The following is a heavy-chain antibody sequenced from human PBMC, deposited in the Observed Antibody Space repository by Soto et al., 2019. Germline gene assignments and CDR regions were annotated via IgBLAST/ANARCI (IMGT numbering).Heavy chain of an antibody. J-gene: IGHJ4*02. CDR3: TRGPTVTTFDY. Sequence: SVKVSCKASGGTFSSYASRWVRQAPGQGLEWMGRIIPILGIANYAQKFQGRVTITADKSTSTAYMELSSLRSEDTAVYYCTRGPTVTTFDYWGQGTLLTVSS. CDR2: IIPILGIA. D-gene: IGHD4-17*01. V-gene: IGHV1-69*04. CDR1: GGTFSSYA.